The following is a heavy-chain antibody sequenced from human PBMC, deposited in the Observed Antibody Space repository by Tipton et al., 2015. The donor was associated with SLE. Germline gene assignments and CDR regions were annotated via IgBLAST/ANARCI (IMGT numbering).Heavy chain of an antibody. CDR3: AGYCTSTSCYEARGGMDV. CDR2: IYITGST. D-gene: IGHD2-2*01. V-gene: IGHV4-4*07. CDR1: GGSINNYY. Sequence: TLSLTCTVSGGSINNYYWSWVRQSAGKGLEWIGRIYITGSTNYSPSLKSRATLSVDTSKNQFSLKLSSVTAADTAVYYCAGYCTSTSCYEARGGMDVWGQGTTVTVSS. J-gene: IGHJ6*02.